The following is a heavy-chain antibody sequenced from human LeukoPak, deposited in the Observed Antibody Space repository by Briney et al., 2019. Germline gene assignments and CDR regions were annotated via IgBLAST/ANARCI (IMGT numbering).Heavy chain of an antibody. CDR2: VSGSGSTT. V-gene: IGHV3-23*01. D-gene: IGHD3-9*01. J-gene: IGHJ4*02. CDR3: AKGDPPTYYDILTGQDY. Sequence: PGGSLRLSCAASGFTFSSHAMSWVRQAPGKGLEWVSAVSGSGSTTYYADSVKGRFTISRDNSKNTLYLQMNSLRAEDTAVYYCAKGDPPTYYDILTGQDYWGQGTLVTVSS. CDR1: GFTFSSHA.